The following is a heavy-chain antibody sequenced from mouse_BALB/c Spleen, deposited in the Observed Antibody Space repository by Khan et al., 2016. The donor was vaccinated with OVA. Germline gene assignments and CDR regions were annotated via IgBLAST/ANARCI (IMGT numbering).Heavy chain of an antibody. CDR1: GFNIKDIY. V-gene: IGHV14-3*02. J-gene: IGHJ2*01. CDR3: SRINA. Sequence: VQLKQSGAELVKPGASVKLSCTASGFNIKDIYMHWVKQRPEQGLEWVGRIDPANGYTKYDRKFQGKATIPAYTSSNTAYLQHSSLTSEDTAVYYWSRINAWGQGTTLTVSS. CDR2: IDPANGYT.